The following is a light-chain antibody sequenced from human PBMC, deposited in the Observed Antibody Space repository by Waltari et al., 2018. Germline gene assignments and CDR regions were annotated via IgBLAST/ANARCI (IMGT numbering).Light chain of an antibody. J-gene: IGLJ1*01. Sequence: QSALTQPVPVSGSPGQSITIPCTGTRSDVGGYDYVSWYQQHPGKAPKFMIYDVSNRPSGVSNRFSGSKSGNTASLTISGLQDEDEADYYCSSYTSSSTRVFGTGTKVTVL. CDR1: RSDVGGYDY. CDR3: SSYTSSSTRV. V-gene: IGLV2-14*01. CDR2: DVS.